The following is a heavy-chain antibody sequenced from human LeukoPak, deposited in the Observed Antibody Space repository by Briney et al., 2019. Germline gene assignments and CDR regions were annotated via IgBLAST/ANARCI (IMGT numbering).Heavy chain of an antibody. CDR2: ISGSGGST. J-gene: IGHJ6*03. D-gene: IGHD3-22*01. CDR3: AKDYYDFDRALDYMDV. V-gene: IGHV3-23*01. CDR1: GFTFSSYS. Sequence: GGSLRLSCAASGFTFSSYSMNWVRQAPGKGLEWVSAISGSGGSTYYADSVKGRFTISRDNSKNTLYLQMNSLRAEDTAVYYCAKDYYDFDRALDYMDVWGKGTTVTVSS.